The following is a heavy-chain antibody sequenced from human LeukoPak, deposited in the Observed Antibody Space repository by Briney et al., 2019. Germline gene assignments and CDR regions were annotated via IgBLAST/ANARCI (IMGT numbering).Heavy chain of an antibody. CDR1: GASISSDTHY. V-gene: IGHV4-31*03. D-gene: IGHD2-2*01. J-gene: IGHJ4*02. Sequence: SQTLSLTCTVSGASISSDTHYWRWIRQHPGKGLEWIGYIHFSGTTNYNPSLKSRVTMSLDMSKNQFSLNLRSVTAADTAVYYCARDPHTSNQPDYWGQGTLVTVSS. CDR3: ARDPHTSNQPDY. CDR2: IHFSGTT.